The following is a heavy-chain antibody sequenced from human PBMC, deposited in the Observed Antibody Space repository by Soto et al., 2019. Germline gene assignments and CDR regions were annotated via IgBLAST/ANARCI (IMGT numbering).Heavy chain of an antibody. Sequence: ASVKVSCKASGYTFTSYGISWVRQAPGQGLEWMGWISAYNGNTNYAQKIQGRVTMTTDTSTSTAYMELRSLRSDDTAVYYCARVSEAARPDDYYYYMDVWGKGTTVTVSS. CDR2: ISAYNGNT. CDR1: GYTFTSYG. V-gene: IGHV1-18*01. CDR3: ARVSEAARPDDYYYYMDV. J-gene: IGHJ6*03. D-gene: IGHD6-6*01.